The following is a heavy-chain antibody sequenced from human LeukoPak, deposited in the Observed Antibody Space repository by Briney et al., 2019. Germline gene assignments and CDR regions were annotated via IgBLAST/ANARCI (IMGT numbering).Heavy chain of an antibody. CDR2: INPNSGGT. CDR1: GYTFTGYY. D-gene: IGHD6-6*01. J-gene: IGHJ4*02. Sequence: ASVKVSCKASGYTFTGYYMHWVRQAPGQGLEWMGWINPNSGGTNYAQKFQGRVTMTRDTSISTAYMELSRLRSDDTAVYYCARDSVSSSSFDYWGPGTLVTVSS. CDR3: ARDSVSSSSFDY. V-gene: IGHV1-2*02.